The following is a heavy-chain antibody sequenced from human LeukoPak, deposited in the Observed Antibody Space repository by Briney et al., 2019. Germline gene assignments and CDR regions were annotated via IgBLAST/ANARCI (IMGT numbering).Heavy chain of an antibody. J-gene: IGHJ6*03. Sequence: SVKVSCKASGYTFTGYYMHWVRQAPGQGLEWMGGIIPIFGTANYAQKFQGRVTITADESTSTAYMELSSLRSEDTAVYYCARGFRGVGYDFWSGYRRYYYYYMDVWGKGTTVTVSS. CDR2: IIPIFGTA. CDR1: GYTFTGYY. CDR3: ARGFRGVGYDFWSGYRRYYYYYMDV. V-gene: IGHV1-69*13. D-gene: IGHD3-3*01.